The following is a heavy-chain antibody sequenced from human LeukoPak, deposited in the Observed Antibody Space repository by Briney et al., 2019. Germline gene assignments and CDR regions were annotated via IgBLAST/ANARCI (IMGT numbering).Heavy chain of an antibody. CDR2: INSDGSST. V-gene: IGHV3-74*01. CDR3: ARDGSLPDY. J-gene: IGHJ4*02. Sequence: PGGSLRLSCAASEFIFSNHWMHGVRQAPGEGLVWVSFINSDGSSTSYADYVKGRFTISRDNARNTLYLQMNSLRVEDTAVYYCARDGSLPDYWGQGTLVTVSS. CDR1: EFIFSNHW.